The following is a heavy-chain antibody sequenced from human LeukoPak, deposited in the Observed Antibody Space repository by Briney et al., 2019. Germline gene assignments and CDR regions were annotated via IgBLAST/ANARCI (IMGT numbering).Heavy chain of an antibody. Sequence: GGSLRLSCAASGFTFSSYATSWVRQAPGKGLEWVSAISGSGGSTYYADSVKGRFTISRDNSKNTLYLQMNSLRAEDTAVYYCAKGADTITFGGVIAFDYWGQGTLVTVSS. J-gene: IGHJ4*02. CDR2: ISGSGGST. V-gene: IGHV3-23*01. CDR1: GFTFSSYA. CDR3: AKGADTITFGGVIAFDY. D-gene: IGHD3-16*02.